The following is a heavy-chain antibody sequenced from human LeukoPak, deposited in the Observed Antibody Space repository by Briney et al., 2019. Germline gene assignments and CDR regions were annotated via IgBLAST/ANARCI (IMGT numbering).Heavy chain of an antibody. D-gene: IGHD3-3*01. CDR2: MNPNSGNT. Sequence: ASVKVSCKASGYTFTSYDINWVRQATGQGLEWMGWMNPNSGNTGYAQKFQGRVTITRDMSTSTAYMELSSLRSEDTAVYYCAAEKRGYYDFWSGSRSSYYYYGMDVWGQGTTVTVSS. J-gene: IGHJ6*02. CDR3: AAEKRGYYDFWSGSRSSYYYYGMDV. V-gene: IGHV1-8*01. CDR1: GYTFTSYD.